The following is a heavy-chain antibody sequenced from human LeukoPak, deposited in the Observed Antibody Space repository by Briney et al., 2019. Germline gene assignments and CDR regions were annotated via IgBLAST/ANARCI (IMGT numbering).Heavy chain of an antibody. D-gene: IGHD3-9*01. V-gene: IGHV4-39*01. Sequence: ETLSLTCTVSGGSISSSSYYWGWIRQPPGKGLEWIGSIYYSGSTYYNPSLKSRVTISVDTSKNQFSLKLSSVTAADTAVYYCARLNAWWDILTGYYKAIFDYWGQGTLVTVSS. J-gene: IGHJ4*02. CDR1: GGSISSSSYY. CDR3: ARLNAWWDILTGYYKAIFDY. CDR2: IYYSGST.